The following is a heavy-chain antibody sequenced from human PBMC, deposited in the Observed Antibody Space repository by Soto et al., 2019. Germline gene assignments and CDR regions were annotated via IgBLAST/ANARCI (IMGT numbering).Heavy chain of an antibody. CDR1: RYTFTTYR. V-gene: IGHV1-3*01. D-gene: IGHD3-10*01. Sequence: ASVQVSCQASRYTFTTYRIHLVRQAPGPTLEWLGWINAGSGNTKYSQKFQGRVTITKDSSATTFYMDLSSLGSEDTAVYYCARVPPWGNSGSYYIQHFNSWGQGTLVTVSS. CDR3: ARVPPWGNSGSYYIQHFNS. CDR2: INAGSGNT. J-gene: IGHJ4*02.